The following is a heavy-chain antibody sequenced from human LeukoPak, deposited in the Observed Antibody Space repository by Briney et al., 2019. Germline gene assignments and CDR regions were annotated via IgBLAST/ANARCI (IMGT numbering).Heavy chain of an antibody. CDR1: GFTFSSYW. V-gene: IGHV3-7*05. Sequence: GGSLRLSCAASGFTFSSYWMSWVREAPGKGLAWVANIKQDGSEKYYVVSVKGRFTISRDNAKNSLYLQVNSLRAEDTAVYYCARMIRYWFDPWGQGTLVTVSS. D-gene: IGHD3-10*01. CDR2: IKQDGSEK. CDR3: ARMIRYWFDP. J-gene: IGHJ5*02.